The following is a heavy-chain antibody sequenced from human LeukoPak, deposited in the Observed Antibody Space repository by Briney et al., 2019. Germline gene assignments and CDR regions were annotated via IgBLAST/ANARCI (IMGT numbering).Heavy chain of an antibody. V-gene: IGHV1-2*02. CDR2: IDPNSGGT. CDR1: GYIFTGYD. Sequence: GASVKVSCKASGYIFTGYDMHWVRQAPGQGLEWMGWIDPNSGGTNYAQKLQGRVTMTTDTSTSTAYMELRSLRSDDTAVYYCARDRNSVATDYYYYYGMDVWGQGTTVTVSS. D-gene: IGHD5-12*01. CDR3: ARDRNSVATDYYYYYGMDV. J-gene: IGHJ6*02.